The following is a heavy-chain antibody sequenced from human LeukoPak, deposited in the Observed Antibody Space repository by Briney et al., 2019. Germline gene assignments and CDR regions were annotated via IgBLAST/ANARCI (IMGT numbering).Heavy chain of an antibody. Sequence: SETLSLTCTVSGGSISSGNWWSWVRQPPGKGLEWIGEIYHSGSTNYNPSLTSRVTISVDESKNYFSLKLNSVTAADTAVYYCARFYYDSSGLFDYWGQGTLVTVSS. V-gene: IGHV4-4*02. CDR3: ARFYYDSSGLFDY. CDR2: IYHSGST. D-gene: IGHD3-22*01. J-gene: IGHJ4*02. CDR1: GGSISSGNW.